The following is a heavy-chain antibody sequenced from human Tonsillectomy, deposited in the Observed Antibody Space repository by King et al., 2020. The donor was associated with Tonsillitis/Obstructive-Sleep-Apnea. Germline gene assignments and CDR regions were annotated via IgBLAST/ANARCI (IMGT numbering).Heavy chain of an antibody. V-gene: IGHV4-39*01. CDR2: IYYSGST. D-gene: IGHD3-3*01. J-gene: IGHJ4*02. CDR3: AIHPSFTYYDFWSGYY. CDR1: GGSISSSSYY. Sequence: LQLQESGPGLVKPSETLSLTCTVSGGSISSSSYYWGWIRQPPGKGLEWIGSIYYSGSTYYNPSLKSRVTISVDTSKNQFSLKLSSVTAADTAVYYCAIHPSFTYYDFWSGYYWGQGTLVTVSS.